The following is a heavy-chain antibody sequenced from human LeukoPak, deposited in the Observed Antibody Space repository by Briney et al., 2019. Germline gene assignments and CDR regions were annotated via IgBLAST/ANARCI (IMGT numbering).Heavy chain of an antibody. D-gene: IGHD4-23*01. CDR1: GITFSNAW. V-gene: IGHV3-66*01. Sequence: QAGGSLRLSCAASGITFSNAWMSWVRQAPGKGPEWVSVISNSGTTYYADSVKGRVTISRDNSKNTMYLQMNSLRVEDTAVYYCAGYGGYSFWGQGTLVTVSS. CDR2: ISNSGTT. CDR3: AGYGGYSF. J-gene: IGHJ4*02.